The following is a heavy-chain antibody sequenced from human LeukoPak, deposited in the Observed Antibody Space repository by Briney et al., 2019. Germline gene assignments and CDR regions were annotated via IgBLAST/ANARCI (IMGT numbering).Heavy chain of an antibody. CDR1: GGSISSSGYY. V-gene: IGHV4-39*01. Sequence: PSETLSLTCTVSGGSISSSGYYWGWIRQPPGKGLEWIASIYCSGSTYYNPSLKGRVTISVDTSKNQLSLKLSSLTSADTAVYYCARHEYSGSYYGLSWFDPWGQGTLVTVSS. D-gene: IGHD1-26*01. CDR2: IYCSGST. J-gene: IGHJ5*02. CDR3: ARHEYSGSYYGLSWFDP.